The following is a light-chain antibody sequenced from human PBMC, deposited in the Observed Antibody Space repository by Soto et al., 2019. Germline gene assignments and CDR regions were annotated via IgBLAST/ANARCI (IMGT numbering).Light chain of an antibody. CDR3: QQSYSTPPRT. CDR2: GAS. J-gene: IGKJ1*01. Sequence: IQLTQSPSSLSASLGDRFTITCLASQGISSYLAWYQQKPGKAPKLLIYGASTLQSGVPSRFSGSGSGTDFTLTISSLQPEDFATYYCQQSYSTPPRTFGPGTKVDIK. V-gene: IGKV1-39*01. CDR1: QGISSY.